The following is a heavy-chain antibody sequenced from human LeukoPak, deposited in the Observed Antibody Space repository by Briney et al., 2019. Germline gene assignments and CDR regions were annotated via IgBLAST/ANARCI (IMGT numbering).Heavy chain of an antibody. CDR2: IIPIFGTT. V-gene: IGHV1-69*06. CDR1: GGTLSSFA. J-gene: IGHJ6*02. D-gene: IGHD1-14*01. Sequence: ASVKVSCKASGGTLSSFAITWVRQAPGQGLEWMGRIIPIFGTTDYAQKFQGRVTITADKSTSTAYMELSSLRSEDTAVYYCASQPGSTTWYYYYGMDVWGQGTTVTVSS. CDR3: ASQPGSTTWYYYYGMDV.